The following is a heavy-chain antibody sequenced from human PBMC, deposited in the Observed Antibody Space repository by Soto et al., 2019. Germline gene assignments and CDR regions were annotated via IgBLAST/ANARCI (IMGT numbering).Heavy chain of an antibody. CDR3: ARDRWFGELLHPPDY. Sequence: FLRLSCAASGFTFSSYSMNWVRQAPGKGLEWVSSISSSSSYIYYADSVKGRFTISRDNAKNSLYLQMNSLRAEDTAVYYCARDRWFGELLHPPDYWGQGTLVTVSS. V-gene: IGHV3-21*01. D-gene: IGHD3-10*01. CDR2: ISSSSSYI. CDR1: GFTFSSYS. J-gene: IGHJ4*02.